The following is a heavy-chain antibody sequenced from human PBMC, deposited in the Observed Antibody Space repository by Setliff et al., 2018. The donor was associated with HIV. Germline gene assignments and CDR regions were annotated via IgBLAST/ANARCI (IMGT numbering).Heavy chain of an antibody. V-gene: IGHV4-59*11. CDR2: IYYTGST. J-gene: IGHJ1*01. CDR1: GGSISSHY. Sequence: KPSETLSLTCTVSGGSISSHYWSWLRQPPGKGLEWIGYIYYTGSTSYNPSLKSRITISLDTSRNQFSLKLTSVTAADTAVYYCARGSLGRSDGSSEYFQHWGQGTLVTVSS. D-gene: IGHD6-13*01. CDR3: ARGSLGRSDGSSEYFQH.